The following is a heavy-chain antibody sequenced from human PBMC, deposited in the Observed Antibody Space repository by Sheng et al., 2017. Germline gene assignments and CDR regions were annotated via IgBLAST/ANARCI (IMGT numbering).Heavy chain of an antibody. J-gene: IGHJ4*02. CDR2: IRSGGSPI. V-gene: IGHV3-48*03. CDR3: ATKQVGTTYFGY. D-gene: IGHD1-26*01. Sequence: EVQLVESGGGLVQPGGSLRLSCAASGFTFSSYEMNWIRQAPGKGLEWVSYIRSGGSPIYYADSVKGRFTISRDDAKNSLYLQMNSLRVEDTAVYYCATKQVGTTYFGYWGQGTLVTVSS. CDR1: GFTFSSYE.